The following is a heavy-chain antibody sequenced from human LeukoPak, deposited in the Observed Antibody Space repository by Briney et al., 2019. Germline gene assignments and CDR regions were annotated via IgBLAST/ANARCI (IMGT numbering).Heavy chain of an antibody. J-gene: IGHJ4*02. CDR2: ISSSSSYI. D-gene: IGHD3-9*01. Sequence: GGSLRLSRAASGFTFSSYSMNWVRQAPGKGLEWVSSISSSSSYIYYADSVKGRFTISRDNAKNSLYLQMNSLRAEDTAVYYCAREDILTGYYYWGQGTLVTVSS. CDR1: GFTFSSYS. CDR3: AREDILTGYYY. V-gene: IGHV3-21*01.